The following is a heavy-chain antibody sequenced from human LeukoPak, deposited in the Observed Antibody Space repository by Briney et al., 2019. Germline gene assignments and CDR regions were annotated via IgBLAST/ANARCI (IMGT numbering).Heavy chain of an antibody. J-gene: IGHJ6*04. CDR3: AELGITMIGGV. V-gene: IGHV3-9*01. CDR2: ITWNSGTI. Sequence: GGSLRLSCAASGFTFDDYAMHWVRQAPGKGLEWVSGITWNSGTIGYADSVKGRFTISRDNAKNSLYLQMNSLRAEDTAVYYCAELGITMIGGVWGKGTTVTISS. CDR1: GFTFDDYA. D-gene: IGHD3-10*02.